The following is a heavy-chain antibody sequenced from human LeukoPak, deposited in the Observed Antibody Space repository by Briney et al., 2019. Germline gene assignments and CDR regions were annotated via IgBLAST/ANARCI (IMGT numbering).Heavy chain of an antibody. J-gene: IGHJ6*02. Sequence: GRSLRLSCAASGFTFSSYGMHWVRQAPGKGLEWVAVIWYDGSNKYYADSVKGRFTISRDNSKNTLYLQMNSLRAEDTAVYYCARALVESDLVATMGLLYYYGMDVWGQGTTVTVSS. CDR2: IWYDGSNK. V-gene: IGHV3-33*01. D-gene: IGHD5-12*01. CDR1: GFTFSSYG. CDR3: ARALVESDLVATMGLLYYYGMDV.